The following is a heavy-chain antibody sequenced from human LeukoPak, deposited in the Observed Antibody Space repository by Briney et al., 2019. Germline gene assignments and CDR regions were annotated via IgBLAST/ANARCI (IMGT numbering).Heavy chain of an antibody. CDR2: INPNSGGT. D-gene: IGHD6-13*01. J-gene: IGHJ6*03. CDR1: GYTFTGYY. Sequence: ASVKVSCKASGYTFTGYYMHWVRQAPGQGLEWMGWINPNSGGTNYAQKFQGRVTMTRDTSISTAYMELSRLRSDDTAVYYCARDAIAAAGTQLPYYYYYMGVWGKGTTVTISS. V-gene: IGHV1-2*02. CDR3: ARDAIAAAGTQLPYYYYYMGV.